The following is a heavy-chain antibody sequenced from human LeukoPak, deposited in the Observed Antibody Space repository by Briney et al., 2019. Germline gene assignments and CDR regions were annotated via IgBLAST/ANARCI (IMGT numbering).Heavy chain of an antibody. D-gene: IGHD2-2*01. CDR1: GYTFTTYY. V-gene: IGHV1-46*01. CDR2: INPSGGST. Sequence: ASVKVSCKASGYTFTTYYMHWVRQAPGQGLEWMGIINPSGGSTTYAQNFQGRVTITADESTSTAYMELSSLRSEDTAVYYCARAAAIGSWFDPWGQGTLVTVSS. CDR3: ARAAAIGSWFDP. J-gene: IGHJ5*02.